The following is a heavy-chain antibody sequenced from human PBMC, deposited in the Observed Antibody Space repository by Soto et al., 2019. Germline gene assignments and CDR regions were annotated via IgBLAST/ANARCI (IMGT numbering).Heavy chain of an antibody. CDR2: ISAYNGNT. CDR1: GYTFTSYG. V-gene: IGHV1-18*01. D-gene: IGHD3-16*02. CDR3: ARVPIYYDYIWGSYRLDAFDI. J-gene: IGHJ3*02. Sequence: QVQLVQSGAEVKKPGASVKVSCKASGYTFTSYGISWVRQAPGQGLEWMGWISAYNGNTSYAQKLQGRVTMTTDTSTSTDYMELRSLRSDDTAVYYCARVPIYYDYIWGSYRLDAFDIWGQGTMVTVSS.